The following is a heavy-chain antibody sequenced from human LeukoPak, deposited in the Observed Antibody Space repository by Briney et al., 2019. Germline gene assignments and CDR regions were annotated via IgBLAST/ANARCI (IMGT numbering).Heavy chain of an antibody. CDR2: ISPYNGNT. CDR1: GYTFNTYG. D-gene: IGHD1-1*01. V-gene: IGHV1-18*01. Sequence: ASVKVSCKPYGYTFNTYGVTWVRQAPGQGLEWMGWISPYNGNTNYAQKFQGRVTLTTDTSTSTAYMEPRSLRSDDTAVYYCAREYEVRLERRAHWFDPWGQGTLVTVSS. CDR3: AREYEVRLERRAHWFDP. J-gene: IGHJ5*02.